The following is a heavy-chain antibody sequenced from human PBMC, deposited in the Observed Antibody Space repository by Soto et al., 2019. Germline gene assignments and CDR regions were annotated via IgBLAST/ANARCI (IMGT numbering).Heavy chain of an antibody. CDR1: GGSISSYY. J-gene: IGHJ5*02. V-gene: IGHV4-59*01. D-gene: IGHD3-22*01. Sequence: PSETLSLTCTVSGGSISSYYWSWIRQPPGKGLEWIGYIYYSGSTNYNPSLKSRVTISVDTSKNQFSLKLSSVTAADTAVYYCARAGTGDYYDSSGYPTRHNWFDPWGQGTLVTVSS. CDR3: ARAGTGDYYDSSGYPTRHNWFDP. CDR2: IYYSGST.